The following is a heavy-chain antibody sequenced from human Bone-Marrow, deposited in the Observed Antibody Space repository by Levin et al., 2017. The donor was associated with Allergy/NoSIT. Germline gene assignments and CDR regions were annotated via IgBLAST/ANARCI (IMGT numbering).Heavy chain of an antibody. J-gene: IGHJ6*02. V-gene: IGHV4-59*01. CDR3: ARDAQTSPTRNYGMDV. CDR1: GDSISRYY. Sequence: SGGSLRLSCTVSGDSISRYYWSWIRQPPGKGLEWIGYIYYSGSTNYNPSLKSRVTISVDTSKNQFSLDLNFVTAADTAVYYCARDAQTSPTRNYGMDVWGQGTTVTVSS. CDR2: IYYSGST.